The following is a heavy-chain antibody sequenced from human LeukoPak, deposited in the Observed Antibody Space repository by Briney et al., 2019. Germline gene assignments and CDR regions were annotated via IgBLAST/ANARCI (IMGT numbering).Heavy chain of an antibody. J-gene: IGHJ5*02. CDR3: ARAGGRSWFDP. V-gene: IGHV1-2*02. CDR2: ISPNNGAT. Sequence: ASVKVSCKASGYTFTDYYMHWVRQAPGQGLEWMGWISPNNGATKYAQNFQGRVTMTRDTSIFTAYMELSSLTSDDTAVYYCARAGGRSWFDPWGQGTLVTVSS. CDR1: GYTFTDYY.